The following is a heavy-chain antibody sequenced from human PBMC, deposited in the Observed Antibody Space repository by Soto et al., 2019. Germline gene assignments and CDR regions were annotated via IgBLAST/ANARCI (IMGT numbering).Heavy chain of an antibody. CDR1: GFTFSSYG. CDR3: AKPQYSSGWSLDY. J-gene: IGHJ4*02. D-gene: IGHD6-19*01. Sequence: PGGSLRLSCAASGFTFSSYGMHWVRQAPGKGLEWVAVISYDGSNKYYADSVKGRFTISRDNSKNTLYLQMNSLRAEDTAVYYCAKPQYSSGWSLDYWGQGTLVTVSS. V-gene: IGHV3-30*18. CDR2: ISYDGSNK.